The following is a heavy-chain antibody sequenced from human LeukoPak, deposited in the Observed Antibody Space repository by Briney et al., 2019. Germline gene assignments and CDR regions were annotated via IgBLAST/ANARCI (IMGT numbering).Heavy chain of an antibody. D-gene: IGHD2-21*02. J-gene: IGHJ4*02. CDR1: GGSISSYY. Sequence: PSETLSLTCTVSGGSISSYYWGWIRQPPGKGLEWIGYIYYSGSTNYNPSFKSRVTISVDTSKNQFSLKLSSVAAADTAVYYCAGGDYFSYYFDYWGQGTLVTVSS. CDR3: AGGDYFSYYFDY. CDR2: IYYSGST. V-gene: IGHV4-59*01.